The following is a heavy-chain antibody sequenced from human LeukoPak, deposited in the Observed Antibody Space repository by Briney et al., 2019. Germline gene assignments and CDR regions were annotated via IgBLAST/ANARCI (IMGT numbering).Heavy chain of an antibody. CDR2: INHSGST. D-gene: IGHD2-2*01. J-gene: IGHJ5*02. CDR3: ARLIYCSSTSCYRVEIGNWFDP. V-gene: IGHV4-34*01. CDR1: GGSFSGYY. Sequence: PSETLSLTCAVYGGSFSGYYWSWIRQPPGKGLEWIGEINHSGSTNYNPSLKSRVTISVDTSKNQFSLELSSVTAADTAVYYCARLIYCSSTSCYRVEIGNWFDPWGQGTLVTVSS.